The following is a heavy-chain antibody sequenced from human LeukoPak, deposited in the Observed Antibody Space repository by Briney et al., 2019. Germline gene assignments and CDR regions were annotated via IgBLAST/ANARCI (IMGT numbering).Heavy chain of an antibody. CDR2: ISAYNGNT. Sequence: ASVKVSCKASGYTFTSYGISWVRQAPGQGREGMGWISAYNGNTNYAQKLQGRVTMTTDTSTSTAYMELRSLRSDDTAVYYCARILLRYFDWLLYPIGWFDPWGQGTLVTVSS. V-gene: IGHV1-18*01. D-gene: IGHD3-9*01. J-gene: IGHJ5*02. CDR3: ARILLRYFDWLLYPIGWFDP. CDR1: GYTFTSYG.